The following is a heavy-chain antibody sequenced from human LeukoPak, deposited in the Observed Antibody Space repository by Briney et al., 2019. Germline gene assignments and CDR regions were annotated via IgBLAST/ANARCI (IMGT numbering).Heavy chain of an antibody. V-gene: IGHV4-34*01. CDR2: INHSGST. J-gene: IGHJ3*02. D-gene: IGHD3-3*01. CDR3: ARHPTNYDFWRPDGGAAFDI. Sequence: SETLSLTCAVYGGSFSGYYWSWIRQPPGKGLERIGEINHSGSTNYNPSLKSRVTISVDTSKNQFSLKLSSVTAADTAVYYCARHPTNYDFWRPDGGAAFDIWGQGTMVTVSS. CDR1: GGSFSGYY.